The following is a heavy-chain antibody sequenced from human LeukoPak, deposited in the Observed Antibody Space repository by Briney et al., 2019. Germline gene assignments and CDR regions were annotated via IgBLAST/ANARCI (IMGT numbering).Heavy chain of an antibody. D-gene: IGHD3-10*01. CDR1: GFTFSDYY. CDR3: ARALGSYAVDY. CDR2: ISKSGTTK. V-gene: IGHV3-11*01. Sequence: PGGSLRLSCAASGFTFSDYYMSWIRQAPGKGLEWVSYISKSGTTKEYADSVKGRFTISRDNTKNSLYLQMNSLTVDDTAVYYCARALGSYAVDYWGQGTLATVSS. J-gene: IGHJ4*02.